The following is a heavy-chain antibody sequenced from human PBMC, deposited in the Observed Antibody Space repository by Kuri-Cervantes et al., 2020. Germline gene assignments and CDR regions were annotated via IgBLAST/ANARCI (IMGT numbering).Heavy chain of an antibody. CDR2: IWYDGSNK. Sequence: GESLKISCAASGFTFSSYDMHWVRQAPGKGLEWVAVIWYDGSNKYYADSVKGRFTISRDNSKNTLYLQMNSLRAEDTAVYYCAKDRAVVVAAGAFDMWGQGTMVTVSS. CDR3: AKDRAVVVAAGAFDM. J-gene: IGHJ3*02. V-gene: IGHV3-30*02. D-gene: IGHD2-15*01. CDR1: GFTFSSYD.